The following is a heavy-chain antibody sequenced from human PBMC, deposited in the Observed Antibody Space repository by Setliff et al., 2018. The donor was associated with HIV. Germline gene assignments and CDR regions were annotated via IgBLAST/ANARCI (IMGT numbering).Heavy chain of an antibody. CDR2: IKTKPNSYAT. CDR3: AREGGTTILGVPYYYYYMDV. D-gene: IGHD3-3*01. Sequence: GGSLRLSCSASGFTFSGSALHWVRQASGKGLEWVGRIKTKPNSYATAHAESVKGRFTISRDDSQNTAYLQMNSLRAGDTAVYYCAREGGTTILGVPYYYYYMDVWGKGTTVTVSS. J-gene: IGHJ6*03. V-gene: IGHV3-73*01. CDR1: GFTFSGSA.